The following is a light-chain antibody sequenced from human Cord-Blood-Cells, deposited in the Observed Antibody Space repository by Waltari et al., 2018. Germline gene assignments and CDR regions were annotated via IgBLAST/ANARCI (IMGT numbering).Light chain of an antibody. V-gene: IGKV1-39*01. J-gene: IGKJ3*01. Sequence: DIQMTQSPSYLSASVGDRVTITCRASQSISSYLNWYQQKPGTAPKLLIYAASSLQSGVPSRFSGSGSGTDFTLTISSLQPEDFATYYCQQSYSTPPITFGPGTKVDIK. CDR3: QQSYSTPPIT. CDR2: AAS. CDR1: QSISSY.